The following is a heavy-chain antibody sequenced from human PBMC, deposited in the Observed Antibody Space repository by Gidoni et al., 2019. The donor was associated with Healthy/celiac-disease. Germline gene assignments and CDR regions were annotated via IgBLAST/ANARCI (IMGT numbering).Heavy chain of an antibody. CDR1: GYSLSNARMA. CDR2: IFTNDEK. J-gene: IGHJ4*02. CDR3: ARITRGEVFDY. V-gene: IGHV2-26*01. D-gene: IGHD3-10*01. Sequence: QVTLKASGPVLVKPTETLTLTCTVSGYSLSNARMAVTWIRQPPGKALEWLANIFTNDEKSYSTSLKSRPTISKDTSKSQVVLTMTNMDPVDTATYYCARITRGEVFDYWGQGTLVTVSS.